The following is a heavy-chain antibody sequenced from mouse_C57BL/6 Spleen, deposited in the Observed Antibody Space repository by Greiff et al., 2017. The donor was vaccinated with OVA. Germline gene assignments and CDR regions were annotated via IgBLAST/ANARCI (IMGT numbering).Heavy chain of an antibody. V-gene: IGHV14-3*01. CDR1: GFNIKNTY. J-gene: IGHJ3*01. CDR3: AKQDYDGAWFAY. D-gene: IGHD2-4*01. CDR2: IDPANGNT. Sequence: EVQGVESVAELVRPGASVKLSCTASGFNIKNTYMHWVKQRPEQGLEWIGRIDPANGNTKYAPKFQGKATITADTSSNTAYLQLSSLTSEDTAIYYCAKQDYDGAWFAYWGQGTLVTVSA.